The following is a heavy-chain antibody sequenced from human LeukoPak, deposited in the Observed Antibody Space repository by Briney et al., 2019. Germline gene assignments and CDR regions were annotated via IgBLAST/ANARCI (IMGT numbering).Heavy chain of an antibody. V-gene: IGHV1-18*01. Sequence: ASVKVSCKASGYTFTSYGISWVRQAPGQGLEWMGWISAYNGNTNYAQKLQGRVTMTTDTSTSTAYMELRSLRSDNTAVYYCAILAYCGGDCYSSYFDYWGQGTLVTVSS. D-gene: IGHD2-21*02. CDR1: GYTFTSYG. J-gene: IGHJ4*02. CDR3: AILAYCGGDCYSSYFDY. CDR2: ISAYNGNT.